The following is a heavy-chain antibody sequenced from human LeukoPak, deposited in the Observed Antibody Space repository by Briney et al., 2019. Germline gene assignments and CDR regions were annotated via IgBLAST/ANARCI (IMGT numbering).Heavy chain of an antibody. Sequence: SGPTLVNPTQTLTLTCTFSGFSLSTSGVGVGWIRQPPGKALEWLALIYWNDDKRYSPSLKSRLTITKDTSKNQVVLTMTNMDPVDTATYYCAHRRADYYDSSGYYDEILYFDYWGQGTLVTVSS. V-gene: IGHV2-5*01. J-gene: IGHJ4*02. CDR2: IYWNDDK. CDR1: GFSLSTSGVG. D-gene: IGHD3-22*01. CDR3: AHRRADYYDSSGYYDEILYFDY.